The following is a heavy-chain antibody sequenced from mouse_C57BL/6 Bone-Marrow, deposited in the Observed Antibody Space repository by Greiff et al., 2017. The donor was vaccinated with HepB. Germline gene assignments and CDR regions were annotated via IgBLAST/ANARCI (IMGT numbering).Heavy chain of an antibody. CDR2: IYPRSGNT. V-gene: IGHV1-81*01. CDR1: GYTFTSYG. CDR3: ARSYYGSSSYYAMDY. D-gene: IGHD1-1*01. J-gene: IGHJ4*01. Sequence: VKLVESGAELARPGASVKLSCKASGYTFTSYGISWVKQRTGQGLEWIGEIYPRSGNTYYNEKFKGKATLTADKSSSTAYMELRSLTSEDSAVYFCARSYYGSSSYYAMDYWGQGTSVTVSS.